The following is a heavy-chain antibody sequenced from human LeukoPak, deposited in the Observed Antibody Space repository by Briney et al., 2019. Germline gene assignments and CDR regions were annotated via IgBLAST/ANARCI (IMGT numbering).Heavy chain of an antibody. J-gene: IGHJ4*02. CDR2: IYSDGST. Sequence: GGSLRLSCAASGFIVSDDFTSWVRQAPGKGLEWVSVIYSDGSTYYADSVKGRFTISRDNSKNTLDLQMTGLRAEDTAVYYCARERGRGRDSPWFDYWGQGTLVTVSS. CDR1: GFIVSDDF. V-gene: IGHV3-53*01. D-gene: IGHD1-26*01. CDR3: ARERGRGRDSPWFDY.